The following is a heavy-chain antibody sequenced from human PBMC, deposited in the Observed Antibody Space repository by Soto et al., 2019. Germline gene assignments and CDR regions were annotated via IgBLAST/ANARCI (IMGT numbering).Heavy chain of an antibody. CDR3: ARGRKHSGWYWGFDY. D-gene: IGHD6-19*01. CDR2: IYYNGRP. Sequence: QVQLQESGPGRVKPSETLSLSCTVSGGSITDYYWNWIRQPPGKGLEWIGYIYYNGRPDYNPSLKSGFPAPIDRSKNHVSLRRTAVTAAGTAMYFCARGRKHSGWYWGFDYWGQGTLVTVSS. J-gene: IGHJ4*02. CDR1: GGSITDYY. V-gene: IGHV4-59*01.